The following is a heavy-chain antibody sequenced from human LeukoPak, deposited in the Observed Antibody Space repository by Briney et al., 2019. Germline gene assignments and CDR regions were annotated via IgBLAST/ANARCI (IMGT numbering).Heavy chain of an antibody. Sequence: GGSLRLSCAASGFTFSSYAMNWVRQAPGKGLEWVSVIYSGGSTYYADSVKGRFTISRDNSKNTLYLQMNSLRAEDTAVYYCARDSRGYYYFDYWGQGTLVTVSS. V-gene: IGHV3-66*01. CDR1: GFTFSSYA. CDR2: IYSGGST. D-gene: IGHD3-10*01. J-gene: IGHJ4*02. CDR3: ARDSRGYYYFDY.